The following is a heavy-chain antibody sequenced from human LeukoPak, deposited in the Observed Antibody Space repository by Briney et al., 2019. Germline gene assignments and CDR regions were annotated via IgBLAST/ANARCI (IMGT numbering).Heavy chain of an antibody. CDR1: GGSISSSSYY. D-gene: IGHD3-9*01. Sequence: SETLSLTCTVSGGSISSSSYYWGWIRQPPGKGLEWIGSIYYSGSTYYNPSLKSRVTISLDTSNNQFSLRLTSVTAADTAMYYCGRNAAYCIDCWGQGILVTVSS. J-gene: IGHJ1*01. V-gene: IGHV4-39*07. CDR2: IYYSGST. CDR3: GRNAAYCIDC.